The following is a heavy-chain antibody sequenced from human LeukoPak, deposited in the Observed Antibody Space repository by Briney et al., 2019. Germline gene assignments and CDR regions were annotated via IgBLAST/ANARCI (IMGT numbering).Heavy chain of an antibody. V-gene: IGHV3-72*01. D-gene: IGHD6-25*01. CDR3: ARYGAAGDNSAFDI. J-gene: IGHJ3*02. Sequence: GRSLRLSCGASGVTLSDHHVDWIRQAPGKGLEWVGRTRDKARGYTTEYAASVEGRFTISRDDSKTLVYLQMNSLKTEDTAVYFCARYGAAGDNSAFDIWGQGTVVTVSS. CDR1: GVTLSDHH. CDR2: TRDKARGYTT.